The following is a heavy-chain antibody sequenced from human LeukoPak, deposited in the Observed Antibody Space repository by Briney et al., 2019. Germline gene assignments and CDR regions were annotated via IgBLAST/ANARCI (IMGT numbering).Heavy chain of an antibody. Sequence: PGGSLRLSCAASGFTFSSYAMHWVRQAPGKGLEWVAVISYDGSNKYYADSVKGRFTISRDNSKNTLYLQMNSLRAEDTAVYYCAKDLDSGSYQGGFDYWGQGTLVIVAS. CDR1: GFTFSSYA. CDR2: ISYDGSNK. CDR3: AKDLDSGSYQGGFDY. D-gene: IGHD1-26*01. V-gene: IGHV3-30-3*01. J-gene: IGHJ4*02.